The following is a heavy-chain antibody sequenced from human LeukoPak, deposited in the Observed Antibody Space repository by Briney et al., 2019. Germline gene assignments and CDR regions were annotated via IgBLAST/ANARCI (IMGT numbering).Heavy chain of an antibody. CDR3: ARTTNYGGPNSFDI. V-gene: IGHV4-59*01. CDR2: IYYSGST. J-gene: IGHJ3*02. D-gene: IGHD3-10*01. Sequence: PSETLSLTCTVSGGSISSYYWSWIRQPPGKGLEWIGYIYYSGSTNYTPSLKSRVTISVDTSKNQFSLKLSSVTAADTAVYYCARTTNYGGPNSFDIWGQGTMVTVSS. CDR1: GGSISSYY.